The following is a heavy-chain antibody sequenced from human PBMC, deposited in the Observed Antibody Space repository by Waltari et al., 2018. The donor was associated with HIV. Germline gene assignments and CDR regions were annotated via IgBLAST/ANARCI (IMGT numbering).Heavy chain of an antibody. Sequence: EVQLVESGGGLVKPGGSLRLSCAASGFTFSSYRMNWVRQAPGKGLEWVSSISSSSSYIYYADSVKGRFTISRDNAKNSLYLQMNSLRAEDTAVYYCARDCIAAAGTFYYGMDVWGQGTTVTVSS. CDR2: ISSSSSYI. CDR1: GFTFSSYR. V-gene: IGHV3-21*01. D-gene: IGHD6-13*01. J-gene: IGHJ6*02. CDR3: ARDCIAAAGTFYYGMDV.